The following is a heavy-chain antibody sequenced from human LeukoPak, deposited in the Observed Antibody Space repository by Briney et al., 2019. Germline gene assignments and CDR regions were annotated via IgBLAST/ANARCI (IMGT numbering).Heavy chain of an antibody. CDR2: IRRKVYGETT. J-gene: IGHJ4*02. V-gene: IGHV3-49*04. D-gene: IGHD1-26*01. Sequence: GGSLRLSCTTSGFTFGDYAMSWVRQAPGKGLECVGFIRRKVYGETTQYSASVKCRFTISRADSKSIAYLQMNSLKTEDTAVYFCTRAPDSDGGSYCRYSFDSWGQGTLVTVSS. CDR1: GFTFGDYA. CDR3: TRAPDSDGGSYCRYSFDS.